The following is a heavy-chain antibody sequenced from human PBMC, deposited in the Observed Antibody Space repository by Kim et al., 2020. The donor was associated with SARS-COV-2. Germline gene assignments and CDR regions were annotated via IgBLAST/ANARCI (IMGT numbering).Heavy chain of an antibody. Sequence: GGSLRLSCAGSGFTFSDYHMDWVRQAPGKGLEWIDRSRDKLNSYSTQYAASVKDRFAISRDNSKDSLYLQMNSLKTEDTAVYFCTRAHSDRLFGIGYWGQGTLVAVSS. CDR1: GFTFSDYH. J-gene: IGHJ4*02. CDR3: TRAHSDRLFGIGY. V-gene: IGHV3-72*01. CDR2: SRDKLNSYST. D-gene: IGHD3-3*01.